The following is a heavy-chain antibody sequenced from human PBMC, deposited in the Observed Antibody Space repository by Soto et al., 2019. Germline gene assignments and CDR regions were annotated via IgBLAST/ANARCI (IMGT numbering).Heavy chain of an antibody. Sequence: VQLVESGGGLVQPGGSLRLSCSASGFTFSSYAISWVRQAPGQGLEWMGGIIPIFGTANYAQKFQGRVTITADESTSTAYMELSSLRSEDTAVYYCARGSPFYSPRRYYYYGMDVWGQGTTVTVSS. CDR1: GFTFSSYA. CDR2: IIPIFGTA. D-gene: IGHD1-26*01. V-gene: IGHV1-69*01. CDR3: ARGSPFYSPRRYYYYGMDV. J-gene: IGHJ6*02.